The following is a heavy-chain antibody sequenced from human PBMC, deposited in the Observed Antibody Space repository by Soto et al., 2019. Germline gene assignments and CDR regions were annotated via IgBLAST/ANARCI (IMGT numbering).Heavy chain of an antibody. D-gene: IGHD2-21*02. Sequence: GGSLRLSCAASGFTFSSYSMSWVRQAPGKGLEWVSVISGSGNVPYYADSVKGRFTISRDNSKNTLYLQMNRLRAEDTAVYYCARENNSCGADCRSLSDYWGQGTLVTVSS. CDR1: GFTFSSYS. J-gene: IGHJ4*02. CDR3: ARENNSCGADCRSLSDY. V-gene: IGHV3-23*01. CDR2: ISGSGNVP.